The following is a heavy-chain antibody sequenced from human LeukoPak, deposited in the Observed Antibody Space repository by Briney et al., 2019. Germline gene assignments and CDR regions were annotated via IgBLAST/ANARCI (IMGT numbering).Heavy chain of an antibody. J-gene: IGHJ4*02. CDR3: AKVMRYYYDSSGLDY. V-gene: IGHV3-23*01. Sequence: PGGSLRLSCAASGFTFSSYAMSWVRQAPGKGLEWVSAISGSGGSTYYADSVKGRFTTSRDNSKNTLYLQMNSLRAEDTAVYYCAKVMRYYYDSSGLDYWGQGTLVTVSS. CDR1: GFTFSSYA. CDR2: ISGSGGST. D-gene: IGHD3-22*01.